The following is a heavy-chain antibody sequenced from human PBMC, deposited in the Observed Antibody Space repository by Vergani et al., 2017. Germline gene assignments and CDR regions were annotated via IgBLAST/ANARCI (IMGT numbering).Heavy chain of an antibody. V-gene: IGHV3-30*02. J-gene: IGHJ4*02. CDR1: GFTLSNYD. CDR2: IQLDGSNQ. Sequence: QVQLVESGGGVVQRGGSLRLSCATSGFTLSNYDMQWIRQGPGKGLEFVAFIQLDGSNQYYADSVKGRFTLSRDFSKNTLYLQMNSLRTDDTATYYCAKHFRGWGIDYWGKGTQVIVSS. CDR3: AKHFRGWGIDY. D-gene: IGHD3-16*01.